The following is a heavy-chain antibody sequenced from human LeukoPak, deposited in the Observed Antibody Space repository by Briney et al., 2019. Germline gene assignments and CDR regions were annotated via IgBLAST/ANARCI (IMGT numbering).Heavy chain of an antibody. CDR3: AKVMDIVVVPAAIPGAFDI. V-gene: IGHV3-30-3*01. J-gene: IGHJ3*02. CDR2: ISYDGSNK. CDR1: GFTFSSYA. D-gene: IGHD2-2*03. Sequence: GGSLRLSCAASGFTFSSYAMHWVRQAPGKGLEWVAVISYDGSNKYYADSVKGRFTISRDNSKNTLYLQMNSLRAEDTAVYYCAKVMDIVVVPAAIPGAFDIWGQGTMVTVSS.